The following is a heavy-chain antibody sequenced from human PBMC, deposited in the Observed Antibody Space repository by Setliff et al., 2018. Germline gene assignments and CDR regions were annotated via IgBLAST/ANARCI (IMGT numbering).Heavy chain of an antibody. CDR3: ASEQWLDPPGYYYRDG. J-gene: IGHJ6*03. V-gene: IGHV4-4*07. CDR2: IYIGGSA. D-gene: IGHD6-19*01. CDR1: GGSISSYY. Sequence: SETLSLTCTVSGGSISSYYWSWIRQPAGKGLEWIWHIYIGGSANYNPSLKSRVTMSRDTSKNQFSLKLNSVTAADMAVYYCASEQWLDPPGYYYRDGWAKGTTVTVSS.